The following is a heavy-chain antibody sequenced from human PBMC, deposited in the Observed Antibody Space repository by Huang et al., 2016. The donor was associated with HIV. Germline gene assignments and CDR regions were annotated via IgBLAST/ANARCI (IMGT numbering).Heavy chain of an antibody. CDR2: INPLFCTT. V-gene: IGHV1-69*13. D-gene: IGHD3-10*01. CDR3: ARDRGYYGSGSYTL. Sequence: QVRLVQSGAEVKKPGSSVKVSCKASGGTFSNYAISWVRQAPGQGLGWMGGINPLFCTTQNAQKVKGRVTIVADESTSTAYMELSSLRSEDTAIYYCARDRGYYGSGSYTLWGQGTLVTVSS. CDR1: GGTFSNYA. J-gene: IGHJ4*02.